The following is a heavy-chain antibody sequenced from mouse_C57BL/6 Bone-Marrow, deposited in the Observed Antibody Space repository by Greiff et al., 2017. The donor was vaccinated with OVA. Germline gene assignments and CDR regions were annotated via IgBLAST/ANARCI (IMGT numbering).Heavy chain of an antibody. D-gene: IGHD2-4*01. CDR2: INSDGGST. CDR1: EYEFPSHD. CDR3: ARQRRLRRYFDY. J-gene: IGHJ2*01. Sequence: EVKVVESGGGLVQPGESLKLSCESNEYEFPSHDMSWVRKTPEQRLELVAAINSDGGSTYYPETMERRFIISRDNTKKPLYLQMSSLRSEDTALYYCARQRRLRRYFDYWGQGTTLTVSS. V-gene: IGHV5-2*01.